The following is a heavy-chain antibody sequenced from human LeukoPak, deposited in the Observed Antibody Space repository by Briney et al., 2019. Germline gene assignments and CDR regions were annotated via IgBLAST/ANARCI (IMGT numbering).Heavy chain of an antibody. CDR2: IIPIFGTA. J-gene: IGHJ3*02. V-gene: IGHV1-69*05. CDR1: GGTFSSYA. Sequence: SVKVSCKASGGTFSSYAISWVRQAPGQGLEWMGGIIPIFGTANYAQKFQGRVTITTGESTSTAYMELSSLRSEDTAVYYCARARVYCSSTSCYTGGAFDIWGQGTMVTVSS. D-gene: IGHD2-2*02. CDR3: ARARVYCSSTSCYTGGAFDI.